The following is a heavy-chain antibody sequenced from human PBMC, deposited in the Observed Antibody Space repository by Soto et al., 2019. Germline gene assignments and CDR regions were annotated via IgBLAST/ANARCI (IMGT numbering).Heavy chain of an antibody. V-gene: IGHV3-23*01. Sequence: GGSLRLACAASGFTFSGYAMSWVRQAPGKGLEWVSVIHGGGNSAYYADSVKGRFTISRDNSKNTLYLQMSSLRGEDTAVYYCAKNRGRVTTPWHIDYWGQGTLVTVSS. CDR1: GFTFSGYA. J-gene: IGHJ4*02. D-gene: IGHD4-17*01. CDR3: AKNRGRVTTPWHIDY. CDR2: IHGGGNSA.